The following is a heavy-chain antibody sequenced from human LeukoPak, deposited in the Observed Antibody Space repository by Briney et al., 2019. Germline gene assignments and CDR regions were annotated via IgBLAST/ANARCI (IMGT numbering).Heavy chain of an antibody. V-gene: IGHV3-7*01. D-gene: IGHD3-3*01. J-gene: IGHJ4*02. CDR1: GFTFSSYW. Sequence: PGGSLRLSCAASGFTFSSYWMSWVRQAPGKGLEWVANIKQDGSEKYYVDSVKGRFTISRDNAKNSLYLQMISPRAEDTAVYYCARLIRFLGWLSFDYWGQGTLVTVSS. CDR2: IKQDGSEK. CDR3: ARLIRFLGWLSFDY.